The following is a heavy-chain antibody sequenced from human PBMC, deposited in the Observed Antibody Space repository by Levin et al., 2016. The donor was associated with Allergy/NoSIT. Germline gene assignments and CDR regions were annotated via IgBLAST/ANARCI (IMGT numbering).Heavy chain of an antibody. J-gene: IGHJ4*02. CDR3: ARVAALSPHPFDY. CDR2: INPNSGGT. D-gene: IGHD2/OR15-2a*01. Sequence: WVRQAPGQGLEWMGWINPNSGGTNYAQKFQGRVTMTRDTSISTAYMELSRLRSDDTAVYYCARVAALSPHPFDYWGQGTLVTVSS. V-gene: IGHV1-2*02.